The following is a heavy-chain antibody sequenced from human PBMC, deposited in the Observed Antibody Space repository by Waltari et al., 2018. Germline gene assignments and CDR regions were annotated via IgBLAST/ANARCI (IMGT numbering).Heavy chain of an antibody. CDR2: IYHSGST. J-gene: IGHJ4*02. D-gene: IGHD6-19*01. CDR1: GGPIRRSNW. CDR3: ARVSSGWFQFDY. Sequence: QVQLQESGPGLVKPSGTLSPTCPVPGGPIRRSNWWGWVRQPPGKGLEWIGEIYHSGSTNYNPSLKSRVTISVDKSKNQFSLKLSSVTAADTAVYYCARVSSGWFQFDYWGQGTLVTVSS. V-gene: IGHV4-4*02.